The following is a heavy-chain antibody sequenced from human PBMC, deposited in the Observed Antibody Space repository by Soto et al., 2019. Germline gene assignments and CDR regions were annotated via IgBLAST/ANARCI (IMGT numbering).Heavy chain of an antibody. CDR2: ISSSSSYI. CDR3: ARDRNVVAATSRYYGMDV. Sequence: EVQLVESGGGLVKPGGSLRLSCAASGFTFSSYSMNWVRQAPGKGLEWVSSISSSSSYIYYADSVKGRFTISRDNAKNSRYLQMNSLRAEDTAVYYCARDRNVVAATSRYYGMDVWGQGTTVTVCS. V-gene: IGHV3-21*01. D-gene: IGHD2-15*01. J-gene: IGHJ6*02. CDR1: GFTFSSYS.